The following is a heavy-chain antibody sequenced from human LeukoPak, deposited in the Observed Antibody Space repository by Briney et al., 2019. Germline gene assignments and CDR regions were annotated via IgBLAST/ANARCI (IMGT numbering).Heavy chain of an antibody. J-gene: IGHJ5*02. CDR3: ARDRRYDFWSGYYFNWFDP. V-gene: IGHV1-18*01. Sequence: ASVKVSCKASGYTFTSYGISWVRQAPGQGLEWMGWISAYNGNTNYAQKLQGRVTMTKDTSTSTAYMELRSLRSDDTAVYYCARDRRYDFWSGYYFNWFDPWGQGTLVTVSS. CDR2: ISAYNGNT. CDR1: GYTFTSYG. D-gene: IGHD3-3*01.